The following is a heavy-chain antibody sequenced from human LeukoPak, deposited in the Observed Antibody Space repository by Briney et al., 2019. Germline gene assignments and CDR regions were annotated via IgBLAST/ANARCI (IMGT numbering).Heavy chain of an antibody. CDR1: GGTFSSYA. Sequence: SVKVSCKASGGTFSSYAISWVRQAPGQGLEWMGRIIPILGIANYAQKFQGRVTITTDESTSTAYMELSSLRSEDTAVYYCARSPSPTSYMDVWGKGTTVTVSS. V-gene: IGHV1-69*04. J-gene: IGHJ6*03. CDR2: IIPILGIA. CDR3: ARSPSPTSYMDV. D-gene: IGHD2-2*01.